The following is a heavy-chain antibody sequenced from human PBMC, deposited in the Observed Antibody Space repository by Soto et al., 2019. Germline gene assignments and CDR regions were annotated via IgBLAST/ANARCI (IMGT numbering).Heavy chain of an antibody. D-gene: IGHD6-19*01. CDR1: GGSIIGSY. V-gene: IGHV4-59*01. Sequence: PSETLSLTCSVSGGSIIGSYWSLIRQSPGKGLEWLGYVYYTGSTNYSPSLRSRVSISVDTSKNEFSLRLSSVTAADTAVYFCARSVAVPGAHIDYWGQGTQVTVSS. CDR3: ARSVAVPGAHIDY. J-gene: IGHJ4*02. CDR2: VYYTGST.